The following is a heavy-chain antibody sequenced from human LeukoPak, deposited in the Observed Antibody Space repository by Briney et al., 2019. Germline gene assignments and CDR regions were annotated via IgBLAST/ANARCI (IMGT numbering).Heavy chain of an antibody. Sequence: SETLSLTCTVSGGSISSGGYYWSWIRQPPGKGLEWIGYIYYSGSTNYNPSLKSRVTISVDTSKNQFSLKLSSVTAADTAVYYCARQVGVRGVISQIDYWGQGTLVTVSS. V-gene: IGHV4-61*08. CDR1: GGSISSGGYY. CDR2: IYYSGST. D-gene: IGHD3-10*01. J-gene: IGHJ4*02. CDR3: ARQVGVRGVISQIDY.